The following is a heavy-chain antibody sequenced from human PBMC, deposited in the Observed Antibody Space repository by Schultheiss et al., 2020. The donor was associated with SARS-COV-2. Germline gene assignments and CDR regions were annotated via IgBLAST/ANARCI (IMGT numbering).Heavy chain of an antibody. CDR2: ISAYNGNT. J-gene: IGHJ3*02. V-gene: IGHV1-18*01. D-gene: IGHD1-26*01. CDR3: ARAGGGSYSSAFDI. CDR1: GYTFTSYG. Sequence: ASVKVSCKASGYTFTSYGISWVRQAPGQGLEWMGWISAYNGNTNYAQKFQGRVTMTRNTSISTAYMELSSLRSEDTAVYYCARAGGGSYSSAFDIWGQGTMVTVSS.